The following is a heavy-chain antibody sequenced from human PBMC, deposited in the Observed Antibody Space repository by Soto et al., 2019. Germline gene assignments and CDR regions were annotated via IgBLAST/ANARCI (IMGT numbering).Heavy chain of an antibody. CDR1: GYSFTSYW. CDR2: IYPGDSDT. Sequence: PGESLKISCKGSGYSFTSYWIGWVRQMPGKGLEWMGIIYPGDSDTRYSPSFQGQVTISADKSISTAYLRWNSLKASDTAIYYCARPEIPTRSSDYNHPFDHWGQGTLVTVSS. D-gene: IGHD3-3*01. J-gene: IGHJ4*02. CDR3: ARPEIPTRSSDYNHPFDH. V-gene: IGHV5-51*01.